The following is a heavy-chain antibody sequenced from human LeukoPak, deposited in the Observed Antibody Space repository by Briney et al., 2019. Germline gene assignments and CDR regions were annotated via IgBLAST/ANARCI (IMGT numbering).Heavy chain of an antibody. CDR3: ARDLNYFDY. V-gene: IGHV3-7*01. J-gene: IGHJ4*02. Sequence: GSLRLSCAASGFTFSSFWMTWVRLAPGKGLEWVANIKQDGSEKYYVDSVRGRFTISRDNATNSLYLQMNSLRAEDTAVYYCARDLNYFDYWGQGTLVTVSS. CDR2: IKQDGSEK. CDR1: GFTFSSFW.